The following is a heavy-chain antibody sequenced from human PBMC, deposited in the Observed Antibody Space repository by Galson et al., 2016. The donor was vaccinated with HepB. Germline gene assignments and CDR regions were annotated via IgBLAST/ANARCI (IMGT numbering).Heavy chain of an antibody. V-gene: IGHV1-69*06. CDR1: GGSFSSYG. J-gene: IGHJ6*02. D-gene: IGHD3-10*01. CDR3: AGQRVEARLHMLRGRRSEDYYYYGLDV. CDR2: IIPISGSP. Sequence: SVKVSCKASGGSFSSYGVTWILQAPGRGLEWMGGIIPISGSPNYAPKFQGRVTISADTSTSTAYLEMSSLGHEDTAVYYCAGQRVEARLHMLRGRRSEDYYYYGLDVWGQGTPVTVSS.